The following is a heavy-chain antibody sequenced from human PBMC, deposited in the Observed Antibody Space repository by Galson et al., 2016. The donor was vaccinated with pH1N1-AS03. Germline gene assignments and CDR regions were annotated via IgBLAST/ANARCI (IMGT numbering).Heavy chain of an antibody. J-gene: IGHJ4*02. CDR3: NRVPYGGILHGLDY. V-gene: IGHV3-49*04. Sequence: SLRLSCAGSGFSFADYAMSWVRQAPGKGLEWISFIRSNAHGWTTEYAASVKGRLIIPRDDTKSIAYLQINDLKTEDSGVYYCNRVPYGGILHGLDYWGQGALFTVSS. CDR1: GFSFADYA. CDR2: IRSNAHGWTT. D-gene: IGHD4-23*01.